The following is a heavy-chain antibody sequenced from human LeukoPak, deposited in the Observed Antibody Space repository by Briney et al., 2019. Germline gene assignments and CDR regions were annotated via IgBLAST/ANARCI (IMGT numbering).Heavy chain of an antibody. J-gene: IGHJ4*02. CDR2: IYYSGTT. Sequence: PSETLSLTCTVSGGSINSYYWSWIRQPPGKGLEWIGYIYYSGTTNYNPSLKSRVTISVDTSKNQFSLKVSSVTAADTAVYYCARAPTGRELDYWGQGTLVTVSS. CDR3: ARAPTGRELDY. CDR1: GGSINSYY. V-gene: IGHV4-59*08. D-gene: IGHD4-17*01.